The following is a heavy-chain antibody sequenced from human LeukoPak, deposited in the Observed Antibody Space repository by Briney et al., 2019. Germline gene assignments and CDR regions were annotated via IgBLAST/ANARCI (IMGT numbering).Heavy chain of an antibody. Sequence: GRSLRLSCAISGFSFSSYGMHWVRQAPGKGLEWVAVISYDGSNKCHADSVKGRFTISRDNSKSSLFLQMNSLRAEDTAVYYCARGTMVTVNFDYWGQGTLVTVSS. CDR3: ARGTMVTVNFDY. D-gene: IGHD4-11*01. J-gene: IGHJ4*02. CDR1: GFSFSSYG. CDR2: ISYDGSNK. V-gene: IGHV3-30*03.